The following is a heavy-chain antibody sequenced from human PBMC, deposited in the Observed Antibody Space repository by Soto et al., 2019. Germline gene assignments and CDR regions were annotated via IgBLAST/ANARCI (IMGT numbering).Heavy chain of an antibody. J-gene: IGHJ6*02. Sequence: SETLSLTCAVSGGSISSGGYSWSWIRQPPGKGLEWIGYIYDSGFTYYNPSLKSRVTISVDRSKNQFSLKLSSVTAADTSVYYCARAHYGDFGYGMDVWGQGTTVTVSS. D-gene: IGHD4-17*01. CDR3: ARAHYGDFGYGMDV. CDR1: GGSISSGGYS. V-gene: IGHV4-30-2*01. CDR2: IYDSGFT.